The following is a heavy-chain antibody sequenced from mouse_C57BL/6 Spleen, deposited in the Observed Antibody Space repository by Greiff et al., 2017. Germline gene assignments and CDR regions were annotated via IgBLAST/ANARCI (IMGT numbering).Heavy chain of an antibody. D-gene: IGHD2-4*01. V-gene: IGHV1-53*01. Sequence: QVQLQQPGTELVKPGASVKLTCKASGYTFTSYWMHWVKQRPGQGLEWIGNINPSNGGTNYNEKFKSKATLTVDKSSSTAYMQLSSLTSEDSAVYYCARGGITTRDYFDYWGQGTTLTVSS. J-gene: IGHJ2*01. CDR1: GYTFTSYW. CDR3: ARGGITTRDYFDY. CDR2: INPSNGGT.